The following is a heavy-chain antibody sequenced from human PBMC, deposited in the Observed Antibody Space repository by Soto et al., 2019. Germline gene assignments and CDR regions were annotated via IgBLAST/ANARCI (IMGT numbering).Heavy chain of an antibody. CDR1: GFTFSSYA. CDR2: ISYDGSNK. D-gene: IGHD6-13*01. CDR3: ARGPWYSSSWYRNYYYYGMDV. V-gene: IGHV3-30-3*01. J-gene: IGHJ6*02. Sequence: GGSLRLSCAASGFTFSSYAMHWVRHAPGKGLEWVAVISYDGSNKYYADSVKGRFTISRDNSKNTLYLQMNSLRAEDTAVYYCARGPWYSSSWYRNYYYYGMDVWGPGTTVTVSS.